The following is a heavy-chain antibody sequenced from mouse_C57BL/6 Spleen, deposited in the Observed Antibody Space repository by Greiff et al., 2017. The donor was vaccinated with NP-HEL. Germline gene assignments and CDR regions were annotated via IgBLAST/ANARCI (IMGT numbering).Heavy chain of an antibody. V-gene: IGHV5-9-1*02. J-gene: IGHJ4*01. CDR1: GFTFCSYA. D-gene: IGHD2-3*01. Sequence: EVQGVESGEGLVKPGGSLKLSCAASGFTFCSYAMSWVRQTPEKRLEWVAYISSGGDYIYYADTVKGRFTISRDNARNTLYLQMSSLKSEDTAMYYCTRDRDGYYAMDYWGQGTSVTVSS. CDR2: ISSGGDYI. CDR3: TRDRDGYYAMDY.